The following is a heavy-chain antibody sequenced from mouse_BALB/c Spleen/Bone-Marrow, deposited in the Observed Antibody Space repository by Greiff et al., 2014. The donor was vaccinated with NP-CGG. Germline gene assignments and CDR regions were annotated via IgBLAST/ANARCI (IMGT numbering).Heavy chain of an antibody. V-gene: IGHV1-69*02. CDR3: TRSYGSSYEYYFDY. CDR1: GYTFTSYW. J-gene: IGHJ2*01. D-gene: IGHD1-1*01. CDR2: IYPSDSYT. Sequence: VQLQQSGAELVRPGASVKLSCKASGYTFTSYWINRVKQRPGQGLEWIGNIYPSDSYTNYNQKFKDKATLTVDKSSSTAYMQLSSPTSEDSAVYYCTRSYGSSYEYYFDYWGQGTTLTVSS.